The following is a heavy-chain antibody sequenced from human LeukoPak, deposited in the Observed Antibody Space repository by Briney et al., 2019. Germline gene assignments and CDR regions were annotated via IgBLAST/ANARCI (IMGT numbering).Heavy chain of an antibody. CDR1: GGTFSSYA. CDR2: MDPNSGNT. V-gene: IGHV1-8*03. Sequence: ASVKVSCKASGGTFSSYAISWVRQATGQGLEWMGWMDPNSGNTGYAQKFQGRVTITRNTSISTAYMELSSLRSEDTAVYYCARNYYYDSSGYPGAAFDIWGQGTMVTVSS. CDR3: ARNYYYDSSGYPGAAFDI. J-gene: IGHJ3*02. D-gene: IGHD3-22*01.